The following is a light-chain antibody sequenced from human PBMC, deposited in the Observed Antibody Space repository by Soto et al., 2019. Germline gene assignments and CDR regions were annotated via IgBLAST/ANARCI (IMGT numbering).Light chain of an antibody. CDR2: DAS. V-gene: IGKV3-15*01. J-gene: IGKJ4*01. Sequence: EVVMTQSPGTLSVSPGERATLSCRASQNIRSNLAWYQQKPGQAPRLLIFDASKRATGIPARFSGGGSGTEFTLTISSLQSEDFAVYYCQQGVAWPLTFGGGTKVEI. CDR1: QNIRSN. CDR3: QQGVAWPLT.